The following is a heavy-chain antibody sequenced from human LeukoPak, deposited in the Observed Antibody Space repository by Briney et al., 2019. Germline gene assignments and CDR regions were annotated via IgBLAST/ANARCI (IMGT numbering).Heavy chain of an antibody. Sequence: GGSLRLSCAASGFTFSSYSMNWVRQAPGKGLEWVSYISSSSSTIYYADSVKGRFTISRDNAKNSLYLQMNSLGAEDTAVYYCARDKSSSWYDFDYWGQGTLVTVSS. V-gene: IGHV3-48*01. CDR1: GFTFSSYS. CDR3: ARDKSSSWYDFDY. CDR2: ISSSSSTI. J-gene: IGHJ4*02. D-gene: IGHD6-13*01.